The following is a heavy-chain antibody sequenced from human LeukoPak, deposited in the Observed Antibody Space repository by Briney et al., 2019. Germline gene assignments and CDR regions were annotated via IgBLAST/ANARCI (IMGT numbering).Heavy chain of an antibody. V-gene: IGHV1-69*04. CDR1: GGTFSSYA. Sequence: SVKVSCKASGGTFSSYAISWVRQAPGQGLEWMGRIIPILGIANYAQKFQGRVTITADKSTSTAYMELSSLRSEDTAVYYCARGGFGDSTTWYSDLWGRGTLVTVSS. J-gene: IGHJ2*01. CDR3: ARGGFGDSTTWYSDL. CDR2: IIPILGIA. D-gene: IGHD2-21*01.